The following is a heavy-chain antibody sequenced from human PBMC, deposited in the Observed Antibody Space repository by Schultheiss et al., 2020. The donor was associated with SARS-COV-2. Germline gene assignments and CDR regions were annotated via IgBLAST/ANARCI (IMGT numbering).Heavy chain of an antibody. CDR3: ARGVEEYQLLLA. J-gene: IGHJ5*02. D-gene: IGHD2-2*01. CDR1: GGSISGYY. V-gene: IGHV4-59*12. CDR2: IYYSGST. Sequence: SETLSLTCTVSGGSISGYYWSWIRQAPGKGLEWIGYIYYSGSTNYNPSLKSRVTISVDTSKNQFSLKLSSVTAADTAVYYCARGVEEYQLLLAWGQGTLVTVSS.